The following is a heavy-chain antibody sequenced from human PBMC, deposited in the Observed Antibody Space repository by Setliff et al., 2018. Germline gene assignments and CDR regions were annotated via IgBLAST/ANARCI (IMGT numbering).Heavy chain of an antibody. CDR3: ARLSWNGLRYYGLDV. D-gene: IGHD3-3*01. Sequence: SETLSLTCTVSGGSVSPYFWSWIRQPPGKGLEWIGYIYHNGNTNFSPSLRSRVTLSIDTSKNQFSLKLSSVTAADTAVYYCARLSWNGLRYYGLDVWGQGTTVTVSS. CDR1: GGSVSPYF. J-gene: IGHJ6*02. CDR2: IYHNGNT. V-gene: IGHV4-59*02.